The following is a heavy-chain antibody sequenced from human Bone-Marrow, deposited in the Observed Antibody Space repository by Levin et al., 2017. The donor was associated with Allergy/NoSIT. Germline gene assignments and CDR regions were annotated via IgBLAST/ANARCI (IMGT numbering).Heavy chain of an antibody. CDR3: AKGATNYYDNSGYYLLFDY. CDR2: ISGSGGST. J-gene: IGHJ4*02. V-gene: IGHV3-23*01. Sequence: SCAASGFTFSSYAMSWVRQAPGKGLEWVSTISGSGGSTYYADSVKGRFTISRDNSKNTLYLQMNSLRAEDTAVYYCAKGATNYYDNSGYYLLFDYWGQGTLVTVSS. D-gene: IGHD3-22*01. CDR1: GFTFSSYA.